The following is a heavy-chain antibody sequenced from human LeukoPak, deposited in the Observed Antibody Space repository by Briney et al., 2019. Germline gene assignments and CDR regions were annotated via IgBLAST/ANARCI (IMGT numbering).Heavy chain of an antibody. CDR3: ARESGGRGHFDY. V-gene: IGHV1-18*01. CDR2: ISAYNGNT. Sequence: ASVKVSCKASGYTFTSYGISWVRQAPGQGLELMGWISAYNGNTNYAQTLQGRVIMTTDTSTSTAYMELRSLRSDDTAVYYCARESGGRGHFDYWGQGTLVTVSS. CDR1: GYTFTSYG. J-gene: IGHJ4*02. D-gene: IGHD3-16*01.